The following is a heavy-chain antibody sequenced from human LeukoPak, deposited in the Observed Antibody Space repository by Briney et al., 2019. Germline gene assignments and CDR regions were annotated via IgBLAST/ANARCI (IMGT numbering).Heavy chain of an antibody. CDR2: ISSGSTYI. Sequence: GGSLRLSCAASGFTFRVYTMNWVRQAPGKGLEWVSSISSGSTYIYYADSVKGRFTISRDNAKNSLYLQMNSLRAEDTAVYYCAREGVLRYFDWTIDYWGQGTLVTVSS. D-gene: IGHD3-9*01. V-gene: IGHV3-21*01. CDR1: GFTFRVYT. J-gene: IGHJ4*02. CDR3: AREGVLRYFDWTIDY.